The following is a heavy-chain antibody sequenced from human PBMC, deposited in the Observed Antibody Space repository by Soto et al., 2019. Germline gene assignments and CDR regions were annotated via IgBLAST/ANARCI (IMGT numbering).Heavy chain of an antibody. Sequence: EVQLLESGGGLVQPGGSLVLSCAASGFTFSSYAMSWVRQAPGKGLEWVSSISGGGNDAYYADSVKGRFTISRDNSRNTLYLQMNSLRADDTAVHYFARSLFLASTGIEPFDFWGQGTLVTVSS. CDR2: ISGGGNDA. J-gene: IGHJ4*02. CDR3: ARSLFLASTGIEPFDF. V-gene: IGHV3-23*01. CDR1: GFTFSSYA. D-gene: IGHD6-13*01.